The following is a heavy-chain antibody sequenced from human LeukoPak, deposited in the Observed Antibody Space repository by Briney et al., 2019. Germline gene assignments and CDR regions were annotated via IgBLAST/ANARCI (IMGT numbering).Heavy chain of an antibody. Sequence: PGGSLRLSCAASGFTFSSYSMNWVRQAPGKGLEWVSSISSSSSYIYYADSVKGRFTISRDNAKNSLYLQMNSLRAEDTAVYYCAREPLRFLEWTTGNYFDYWGQGTLVTVSS. V-gene: IGHV3-21*01. CDR1: GFTFSSYS. J-gene: IGHJ4*02. CDR3: AREPLRFLEWTTGNYFDY. CDR2: ISSSSSYI. D-gene: IGHD3-3*01.